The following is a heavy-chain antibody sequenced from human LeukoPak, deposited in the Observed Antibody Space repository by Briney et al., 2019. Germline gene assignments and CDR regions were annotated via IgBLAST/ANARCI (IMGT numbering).Heavy chain of an antibody. CDR1: GFTFSSYA. J-gene: IGHJ4*02. CDR3: ARGLFDIVVVPAALYYFDY. Sequence: PGGSLRLSCAASGFTFSSYAMSWVRQAPGKGLEWVSAISGSGGSTYYADSVKGRFTISRDNSKNTLYLQMNSLRAEDTAVYYCARGLFDIVVVPAALYYFDYWGQGTLVTVSS. CDR2: ISGSGGST. V-gene: IGHV3-23*01. D-gene: IGHD2-2*01.